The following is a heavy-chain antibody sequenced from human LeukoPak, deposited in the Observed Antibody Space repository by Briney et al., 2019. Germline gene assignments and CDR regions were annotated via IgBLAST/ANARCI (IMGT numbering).Heavy chain of an antibody. CDR2: IIAYNGNT. D-gene: IGHD3-10*01. V-gene: IGHV1-18*01. CDR3: ARDGTYYYGSGSRPAYY. Sequence: GASVKVSCKASGYTFTSYGISWVRQAPGQGLEWMGWIIAYNGNTNYAQKLQGRVTMTTDTSTTTAYMELRSLRSDDTAVCYCARDGTYYYGSGSRPAYYWGQGTLVTVSS. J-gene: IGHJ4*02. CDR1: GYTFTSYG.